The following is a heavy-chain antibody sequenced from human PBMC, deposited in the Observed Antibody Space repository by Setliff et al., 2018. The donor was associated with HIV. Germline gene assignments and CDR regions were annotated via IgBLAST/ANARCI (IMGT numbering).Heavy chain of an antibody. J-gene: IGHJ4*02. V-gene: IGHV4-39*01. Sequence: SSETLSLTCTVSGGSIGSGGYYWGWIRQPPGKGLQCIGSMYYSGSTYYNPSLKSRVTISVDTSKNQFSLKLSSVTAADTAVYYCALSSGSYYNALDNWGQGTLVTVSS. CDR1: GGSIGSGGYY. D-gene: IGHD3-10*01. CDR3: ALSSGSYYNALDN. CDR2: MYYSGST.